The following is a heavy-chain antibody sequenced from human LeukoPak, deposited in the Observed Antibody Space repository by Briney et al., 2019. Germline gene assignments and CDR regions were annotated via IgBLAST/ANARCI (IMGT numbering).Heavy chain of an antibody. CDR3: ARVDTMIVVDLDAFDI. D-gene: IGHD3-22*01. J-gene: IGHJ3*02. Sequence: GGSLRLSCAPSGFTFRSYSMNWLRQAPGKGLEWVSYISSSSSTIFYADSVKGRFTISRGNAKNSLYLQMNTLTAGDTAVPSCARVDTMIVVDLDAFDIWGQGTMVTVSS. CDR1: GFTFRSYS. V-gene: IGHV3-48*01. CDR2: ISSSSSTI.